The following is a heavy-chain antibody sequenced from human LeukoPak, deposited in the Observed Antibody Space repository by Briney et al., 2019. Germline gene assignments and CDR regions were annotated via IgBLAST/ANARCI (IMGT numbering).Heavy chain of an antibody. CDR3: ARFSSFDSSGYSNDY. CDR1: GYTFTGYY. J-gene: IGHJ4*02. D-gene: IGHD3-22*01. V-gene: IGHV1-69*02. Sequence: SVKVSCKASGYTFTGYYMHWVRQAPGQGLEWMGRIIPILGIANYAQRFQGRVTITADKSTSTAYMELSSLRSEDTAVYYCARFSSFDSSGYSNDYWGQGTLVTVSS. CDR2: IIPILGIA.